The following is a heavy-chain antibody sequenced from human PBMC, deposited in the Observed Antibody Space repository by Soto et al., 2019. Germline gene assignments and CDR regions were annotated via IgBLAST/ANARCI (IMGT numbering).Heavy chain of an antibody. CDR1: GFTFSSYG. V-gene: IGHV3-30*18. CDR2: ISYDGSNK. Sequence: LRLSCAASGFTFSSYGMHWVRQAPGKGLECVAVISYDGSNKYYADSVKGRFTISRDNSKNTLYLQMNSLRAEDTAVYYCAKDIGSGWPSAEYFQHWGQGTLVTVSS. J-gene: IGHJ1*01. D-gene: IGHD6-19*01. CDR3: AKDIGSGWPSAEYFQH.